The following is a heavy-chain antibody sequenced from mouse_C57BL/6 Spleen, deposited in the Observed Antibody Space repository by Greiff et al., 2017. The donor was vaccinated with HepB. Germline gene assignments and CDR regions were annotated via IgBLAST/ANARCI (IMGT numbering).Heavy chain of an antibody. CDR2: IWSGGST. V-gene: IGHV2-2*01. CDR3: ARNFRSLTGYYAMDY. CDR1: GFSLTSYG. D-gene: IGHD4-1*01. J-gene: IGHJ4*01. Sequence: QVHVKQSGPGLVQPSQSLSITCTVSGFSLTSYGVHWVRQSPGKGLEWLGVIWSGGSTDYNAAFISRLSISKDNSKSQVFFKMNSLQADDTAIYYCARNFRSLTGYYAMDYWGQGTSVTVSS.